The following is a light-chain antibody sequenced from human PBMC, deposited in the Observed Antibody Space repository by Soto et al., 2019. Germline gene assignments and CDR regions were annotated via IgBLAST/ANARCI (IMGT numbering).Light chain of an antibody. J-gene: IGKJ1*01. CDR2: DAS. Sequence: DIQMTQSPSTLSASIGDRVTITCRASQGISKWLAWHQQKPGKAPKLLIYDASSLQSGVPPRFSGSGSGTEFTLTSRSLQPDEIATYYCQQYSSYSAWTFGEGAKVEIK. V-gene: IGKV1-5*01. CDR1: QGISKW. CDR3: QQYSSYSAWT.